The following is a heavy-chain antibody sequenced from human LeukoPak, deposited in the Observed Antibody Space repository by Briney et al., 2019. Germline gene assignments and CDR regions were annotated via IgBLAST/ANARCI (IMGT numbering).Heavy chain of an antibody. D-gene: IGHD3-22*01. Sequence: GGSLRLSCAASGFTFSDYYMSWIRQAPGKGLEWVSYISSSGSTIYYADSVKGRFTISRDNAKNSLYLQMNSLRAEDTAVYYCARGRITYYYDSSGFPDYYFDYWGQGTLVTVSS. J-gene: IGHJ4*02. V-gene: IGHV3-11*04. CDR2: ISSSGSTI. CDR3: ARGRITYYYDSSGFPDYYFDY. CDR1: GFTFSDYY.